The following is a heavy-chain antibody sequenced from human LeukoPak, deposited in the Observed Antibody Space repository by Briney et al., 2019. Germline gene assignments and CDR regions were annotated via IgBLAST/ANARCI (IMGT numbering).Heavy chain of an antibody. CDR1: GGSFSGYY. V-gene: IGHV4-34*01. CDR2: INHSGST. D-gene: IGHD2-2*01. J-gene: IGHJ6*03. CDR3: ARERVPAANYYYYYMDA. Sequence: SETLSLTCAVYGGSFSGYYWSWIRQPPGKGLEWIGEINHSGSTNYNPSLKSRVTMSVDTSKNQFSLKLSSVTAADTAVYYCARERVPAANYYYYYMDAWGKGTTVTISS.